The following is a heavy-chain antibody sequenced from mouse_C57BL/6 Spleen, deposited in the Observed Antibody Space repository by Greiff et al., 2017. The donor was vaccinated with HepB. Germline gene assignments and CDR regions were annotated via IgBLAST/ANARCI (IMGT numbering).Heavy chain of an antibody. CDR3: ARSRQLRLPYYAMDY. J-gene: IGHJ4*01. CDR2: IDPSDSYT. D-gene: IGHD3-2*02. CDR1: GYTFTSYW. V-gene: IGHV1-50*01. Sequence: QVQLQQPGAELVKPGASVKLSCKASGYTFTSYWMQWVKQRPGQGLEWIGEIDPSDSYTNYNQKFKGKATLTVDTSSSTAYMQLSSLTSEDSAVYYCARSRQLRLPYYAMDYWGQGTSVTVSS.